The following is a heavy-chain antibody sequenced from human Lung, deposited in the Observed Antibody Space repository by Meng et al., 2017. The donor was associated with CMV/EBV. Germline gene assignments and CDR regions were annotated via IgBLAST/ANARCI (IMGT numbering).Heavy chain of an antibody. CDR2: IYPGDSDT. V-gene: IGHV5-51*01. CDR1: GYSFTTHW. J-gene: IGHJ4*02. Sequence: GEXXKISWQGSGYSFTTHWIGWVRQMPGKGLEWMGVIYPGDSDTTYSPSFQGRVTISADKSFTTAYLQLRSLKASDTAVYYCARQESYTHYYFDLWGRGTLVTVSS. CDR3: ARQESYTHYYFDL. D-gene: IGHD1-26*01.